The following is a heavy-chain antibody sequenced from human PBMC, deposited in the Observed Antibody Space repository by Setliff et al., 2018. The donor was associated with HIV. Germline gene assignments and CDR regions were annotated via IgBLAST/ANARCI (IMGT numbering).Heavy chain of an antibody. V-gene: IGHV1-18*01. D-gene: IGHD5-12*01. CDR1: GYTFNNYG. CDR2: INTHSGYT. J-gene: IGHJ4*02. CDR3: ARGKTWLRFLDY. Sequence: ASVKVSCKASGYTFNNYGISWVRQAPGQGLEWMGWINTHSGYTNYAQNVQGSVTVTMDTSTSTAYMELRSLKSDDTAVYYCARGKTWLRFLDYWGQGTLVTAPQ.